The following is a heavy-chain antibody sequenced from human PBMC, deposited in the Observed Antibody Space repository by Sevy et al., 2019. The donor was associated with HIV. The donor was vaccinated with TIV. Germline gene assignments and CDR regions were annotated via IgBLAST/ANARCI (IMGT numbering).Heavy chain of an antibody. CDR1: GFTFSSYA. V-gene: IGHV3-23*01. Sequence: GGSLRLSCAASGFTFSSYAMSWVRQAPGKGLEWVSAISGSGGSTYYADSVKGRFTISRDNAKNTLYRQMNSLRAEDTAVYYCAKAGDRNGPLGRFDPWGQGTLVTVSS. J-gene: IGHJ5*02. D-gene: IGHD1-1*01. CDR3: AKAGDRNGPLGRFDP. CDR2: ISGSGGST.